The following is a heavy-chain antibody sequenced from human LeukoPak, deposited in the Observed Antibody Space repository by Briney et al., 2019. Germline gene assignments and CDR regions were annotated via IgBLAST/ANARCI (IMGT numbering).Heavy chain of an antibody. D-gene: IGHD4-17*01. CDR1: GGSFSGYY. CDR2: INHSGST. J-gene: IGHJ4*02. Sequence: SETLSLTCAVYGGSFSGYYWSWIRQPPGKGLEWIGEINHSGSTNYNPSLKSRVTISVDTSKNQFSLKLSSVTAADTAVYYCARVGTRGDYGDYYFDYWGQGTLVTVSS. CDR3: ARVGTRGDYGDYYFDY. V-gene: IGHV4-34*01.